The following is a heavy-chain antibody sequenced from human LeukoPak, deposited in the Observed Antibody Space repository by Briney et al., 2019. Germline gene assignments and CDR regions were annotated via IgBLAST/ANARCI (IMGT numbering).Heavy chain of an antibody. Sequence: GGSLRLSCAASGFTFSSYSMNWVRQAPGKGLEWVSSISSSSSYIYYADSVKGRFTSSRDNAKNSLYLQMNSLRAEDTAVYYCARDHPIMITFGGVIVQDYFDYWGQGTLVTVSS. J-gene: IGHJ4*02. D-gene: IGHD3-16*02. CDR1: GFTFSSYS. CDR2: ISSSSSYI. CDR3: ARDHPIMITFGGVIVQDYFDY. V-gene: IGHV3-21*01.